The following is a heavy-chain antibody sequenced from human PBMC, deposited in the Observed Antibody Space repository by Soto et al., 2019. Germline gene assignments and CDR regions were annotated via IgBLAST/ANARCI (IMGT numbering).Heavy chain of an antibody. J-gene: IGHJ6*03. Sequence: EVQLVESGGGLVQPGGSLRLSCAASGFIFNTYTLNWVRQAPGKGLEWVSNIFSSGRTKYYADSVQGRFSISRDNGKDSLYLRMNSLRAEDTAVYYCARGVGSSSAGYYDLDVWGKGTTVTVSS. V-gene: IGHV3-48*01. CDR3: ARGVGSSSAGYYDLDV. D-gene: IGHD6-6*01. CDR2: IFSSGRTK. CDR1: GFIFNTYT.